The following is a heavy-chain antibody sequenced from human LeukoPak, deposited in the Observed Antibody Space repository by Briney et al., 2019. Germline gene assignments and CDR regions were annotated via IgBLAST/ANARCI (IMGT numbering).Heavy chain of an antibody. Sequence: GGSLRLSCAASGFTFSNYWMHWVRQAPGKGLVWVSRINSDGSSTSYADSVKGRFTISRDNAKNTLYLQMNSLRAEDTAVYYCARDNYASSFDYWGQGTLVTVSS. CDR1: GFTFSNYW. D-gene: IGHD2-2*01. J-gene: IGHJ4*02. CDR2: INSDGSST. V-gene: IGHV3-74*01. CDR3: ARDNYASSFDY.